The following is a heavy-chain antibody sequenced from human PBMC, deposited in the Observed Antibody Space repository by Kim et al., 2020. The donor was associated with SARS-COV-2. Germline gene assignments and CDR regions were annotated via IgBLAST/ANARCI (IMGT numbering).Heavy chain of an antibody. V-gene: IGHV4-59*08. J-gene: IGHJ3*02. Sequence: YNPSLKSRLTLPVETSKNQLSLKLTSVSAADTTVYYCARHGAGGALRAFDIWGQGTMVSVSS. D-gene: IGHD1-26*01. CDR3: ARHGAGGALRAFDI.